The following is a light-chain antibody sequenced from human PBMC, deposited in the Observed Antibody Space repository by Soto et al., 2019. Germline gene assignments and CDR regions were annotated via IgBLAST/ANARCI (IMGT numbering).Light chain of an antibody. V-gene: IGKV1-12*01. CDR1: RNIKTS. CDR2: DAS. Sequence: DIQMTQSPSSVSASVGDRVTITCRASRNIKTSLAWYQQRPGKGPELLIYDASTLQSGVPSRISGSGSETDFTLTISRLQPEDFATFYCQQISSFPPTFGGGTKVAI. J-gene: IGKJ4*01. CDR3: QQISSFPPT.